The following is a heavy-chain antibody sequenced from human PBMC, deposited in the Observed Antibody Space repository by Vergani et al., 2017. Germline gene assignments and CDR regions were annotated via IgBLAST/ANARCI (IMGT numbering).Heavy chain of an antibody. CDR2: VELNGDRS. Sequence: EVQLGESGGGVVRPGGSLRLSCAASGFTFGDYDMNWVRQAPGRGMEWVSRVELNGDRSVYADSVMGRFTISRDNAKKSLYLPMPSPRAEDTAFYYCSRRGSGNTYYFDYWGQGALVTVSS. CDR1: GFTFGDYD. J-gene: IGHJ4*02. CDR3: SRRGSGNTYYFDY. V-gene: IGHV3-20*04. D-gene: IGHD3-10*01.